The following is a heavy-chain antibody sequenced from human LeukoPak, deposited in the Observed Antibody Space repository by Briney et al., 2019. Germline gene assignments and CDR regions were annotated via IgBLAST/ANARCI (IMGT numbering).Heavy chain of an antibody. Sequence: ASVKVSCKVSGYTLTELSMHWVRQAPGKGLGWMGGFDPEDGETIYAQKFQGRVTMTEDTSTDTAYMELSSLGSEDTAVYYCATRRTDYYDSSGYHSWGQGTLVTVSS. CDR1: GYTLTELS. CDR2: FDPEDGET. V-gene: IGHV1-24*01. J-gene: IGHJ4*02. CDR3: ATRRTDYYDSSGYHS. D-gene: IGHD3-22*01.